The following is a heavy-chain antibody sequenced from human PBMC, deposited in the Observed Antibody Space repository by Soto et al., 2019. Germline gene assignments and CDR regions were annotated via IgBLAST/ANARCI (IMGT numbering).Heavy chain of an antibody. J-gene: IGHJ4*02. CDR1: GFTFSNAW. D-gene: IGHD4-4*01. Sequence: GGSLRLSCAASGFTFSNAWMNWVLQAPGKGLEWVGRIKSKTDGGTTDYAAPVKGRFTISRDDSENMLYLQMSSLKTEDTAVYYCTTDIPLTVRIDYWGQGTLVTVSS. CDR2: IKSKTDGGTT. V-gene: IGHV3-15*07. CDR3: TTDIPLTVRIDY.